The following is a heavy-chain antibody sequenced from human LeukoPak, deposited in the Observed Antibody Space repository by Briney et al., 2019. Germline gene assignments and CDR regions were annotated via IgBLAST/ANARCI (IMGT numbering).Heavy chain of an antibody. D-gene: IGHD7-27*01. CDR2: IIPLFGTT. CDR3: ARVPGYSFYYYMAV. V-gene: IGHV1-69*05. J-gene: IGHJ6*03. CDR1: GGTFSSYG. Sequence: SVKVSCKASGGTFSSYGIRWMRQAPGQGLEWMGGIIPLFGTTNYAQKFQGRVTITTDESTSTAYMELSSLRSEDTAVYYCARVPGYSFYYYMAVWGKGTTVTASS.